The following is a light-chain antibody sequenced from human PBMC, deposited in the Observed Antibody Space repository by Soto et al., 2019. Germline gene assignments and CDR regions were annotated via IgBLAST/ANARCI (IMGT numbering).Light chain of an antibody. J-gene: IGLJ1*01. CDR2: DVS. Sequence: QSALTQPRSVSGSPGQSVTISCTGSSSDVGRYDYVSWYQQHPGKAPKLIIYDVSQRPSGVPDHFSGSKSGNTASLTISGLQDDDEAYYYCCSYAGDSYVFGTGTKLTVL. V-gene: IGLV2-11*01. CDR3: CSYAGDSYV. CDR1: SSDVGRYDY.